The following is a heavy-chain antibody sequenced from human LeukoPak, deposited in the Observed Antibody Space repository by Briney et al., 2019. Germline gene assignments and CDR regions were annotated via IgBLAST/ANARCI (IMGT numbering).Heavy chain of an antibody. CDR2: SYYSGST. Sequence: SETLSLTCTVSGGSISSYYWSWIRQPPGKGLEWIGYSYYSGSTNYNPSLKSRVTISVDTSKNQFSLKLSSVTAAETAVYYCAREGRYRYGYNEYHSYMDIWGKGTTVTVSS. V-gene: IGHV4-59*01. J-gene: IGHJ6*03. CDR1: GGSISSYY. CDR3: AREGRYRYGYNEYHSYMDI. D-gene: IGHD5-24*01.